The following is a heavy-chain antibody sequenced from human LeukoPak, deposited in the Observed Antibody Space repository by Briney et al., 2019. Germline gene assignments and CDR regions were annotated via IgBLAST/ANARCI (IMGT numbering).Heavy chain of an antibody. J-gene: IGHJ4*02. CDR1: GGSFSGYY. CDR3: ARLVGRRTGTNLGRDY. Sequence: SETLSLTCAVYGGSFSGYYWSWIRQPPGKGLEWIGEINHSGSTSYNPSLKSRVTISVDTSKNQFSLKLSSVTAADTAVYYCARLVGRRTGTNLGRDYWGQGTLVTVSS. V-gene: IGHV4-34*01. CDR2: INHSGST. D-gene: IGHD1/OR15-1a*01.